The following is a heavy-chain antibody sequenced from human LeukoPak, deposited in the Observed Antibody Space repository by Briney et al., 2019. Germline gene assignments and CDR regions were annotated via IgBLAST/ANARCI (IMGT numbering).Heavy chain of an antibody. D-gene: IGHD3-9*01. CDR3: AKAQRYFDWLSLDY. CDR1: GFTFSTYG. J-gene: IGHJ4*02. V-gene: IGHV3-23*01. CDR2: ISGGGGST. Sequence: GGSLRLSCAASGFTFSTYGMSWVRQAPGKGLEWVSAISGGGGSTYYADSVKGRFTISRDNSKNTLYLQMNSLRAEDTAVYYCAKAQRYFDWLSLDYWGQGTLVTISS.